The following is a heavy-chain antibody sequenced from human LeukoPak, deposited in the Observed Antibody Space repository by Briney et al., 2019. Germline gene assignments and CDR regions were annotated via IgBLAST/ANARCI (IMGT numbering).Heavy chain of an antibody. V-gene: IGHV3-15*01. CDR3: TTERGYSGYDED. D-gene: IGHD5-12*01. Sequence: GGSLRLSCAASGFTFSNAWMSWVRQAPGKGLEWVGRIKSKTDGGTTDYAAPVKGRFTISRDDSKNTLYLQMNSLKTEDTAVYYCTTERGYSGYDEDWGQGTLVTVSS. CDR1: GFTFSNAW. J-gene: IGHJ4*02. CDR2: IKSKTDGGTT.